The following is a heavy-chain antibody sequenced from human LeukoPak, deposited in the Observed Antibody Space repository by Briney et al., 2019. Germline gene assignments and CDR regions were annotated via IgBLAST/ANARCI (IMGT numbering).Heavy chain of an antibody. J-gene: IGHJ4*02. CDR3: AGAHYVYSFDY. D-gene: IGHD3-10*02. CDR1: GFTFSSYA. Sequence: GRSLRLSCAASGFTFSSYAMHWVRQAPGKGLEWVAVISYDGSNKYYADSVKGRFTISRDNSKNTLYLQMHSLRAEDTAIYYCAGAHYVYSFDYWGQGSLVTVSS. V-gene: IGHV3-30*14. CDR2: ISYDGSNK.